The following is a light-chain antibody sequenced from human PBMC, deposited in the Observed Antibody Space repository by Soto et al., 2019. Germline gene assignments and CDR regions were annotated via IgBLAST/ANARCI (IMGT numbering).Light chain of an antibody. J-gene: IGKJ1*01. CDR1: QSVSST. CDR3: QQYNNWPGT. CDR2: DAS. Sequence: EIVMTQSPATLSVSPGERATLSCRASQSVSSTLAWYQQKPGRAPRLLIYDASTRATGIPARFSGSGSATEFTLTISSLQSEDFAVYYCQQYNNWPGTFGQGTKVDIK. V-gene: IGKV3-15*01.